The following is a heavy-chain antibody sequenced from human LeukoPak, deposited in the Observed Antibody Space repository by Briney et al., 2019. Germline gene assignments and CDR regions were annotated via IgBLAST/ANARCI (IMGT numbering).Heavy chain of an antibody. CDR3: ARVIIPLGMYSSSSP. CDR2: INPNSGGT. D-gene: IGHD6-6*01. J-gene: IGHJ5*02. CDR1: GYTFTGYY. V-gene: IGHV1-2*02. Sequence: WASVKVSCKASGYTFTGYYMHWVRQAPGQGLEWMGWINPNSGGTNYAQKFQGRVTMTRDTSIRTAYMELSRLRSDDTAVYYCARVIIPLGMYSSSSPWGQGTLVTVSS.